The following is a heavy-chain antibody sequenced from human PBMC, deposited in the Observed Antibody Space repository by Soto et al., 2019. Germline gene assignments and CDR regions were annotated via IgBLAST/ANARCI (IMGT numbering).Heavy chain of an antibody. CDR1: GGSISSSSYY. D-gene: IGHD6-19*01. Sequence: SETLSLTCTVSGGSISSSSYYWGWIRQPPGKGLEWIGSIYYSGSTYYNPSLKSRVTISVDTSKNQFSLKLSSVTAADTAVYYCATDSSGWLYYYYGMDVWGQGTTVTVSS. J-gene: IGHJ6*02. CDR2: IYYSGST. V-gene: IGHV4-39*01. CDR3: ATDSSGWLYYYYGMDV.